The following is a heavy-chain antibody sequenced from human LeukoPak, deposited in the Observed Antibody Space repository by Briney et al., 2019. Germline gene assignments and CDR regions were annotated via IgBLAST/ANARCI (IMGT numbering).Heavy chain of an antibody. J-gene: IGHJ4*02. Sequence: ASVKVSCKASGYTFTAYYMQWLRPPPGQGLEWMGWINPNSGGTNYAQKFQGRVTMTRDTSINTAYMELNRLTSDDTAVYHCVRDIDFDYWGQGTLVTVSS. CDR3: VRDIDFDY. CDR1: GYTFTAYY. D-gene: IGHD3-16*02. CDR2: INPNSGGT. V-gene: IGHV1-2*02.